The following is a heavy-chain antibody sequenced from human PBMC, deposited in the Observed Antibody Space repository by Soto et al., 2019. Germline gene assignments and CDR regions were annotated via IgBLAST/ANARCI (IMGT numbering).Heavy chain of an antibody. V-gene: IGHV1-18*01. CDR3: ARSVPNYDILTGYHTNYMDV. CDR1: GYTFTSYG. J-gene: IGHJ6*03. Sequence: ASLKVSCKASGYTFTSYGISWVRQAPGQGLEWMGWISAYNGNTNYAQKLQGRVTMTTDTSTSTAYMELRSLRSDDTAVYYCARSVPNYDILTGYHTNYMDVWGKGTTVTVSS. CDR2: ISAYNGNT. D-gene: IGHD3-9*01.